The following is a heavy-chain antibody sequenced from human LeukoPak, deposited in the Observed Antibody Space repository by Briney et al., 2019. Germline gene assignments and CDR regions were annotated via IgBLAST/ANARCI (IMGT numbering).Heavy chain of an antibody. V-gene: IGHV3-23*01. CDR2: ISYNGVAT. CDR3: AKGGPLSSFDP. J-gene: IGHJ5*02. Sequence: GGSLRLSCAASGLTFNTYALSWVRQAPGKGLEWVSSISYNGVATYYTDSVKGRFTISRDNSKNTLYLQMNSLRAEDTALYYCAKGGPLSSFDPWGQGTLVTVSS. CDR1: GLTFNTYA. D-gene: IGHD6-6*01.